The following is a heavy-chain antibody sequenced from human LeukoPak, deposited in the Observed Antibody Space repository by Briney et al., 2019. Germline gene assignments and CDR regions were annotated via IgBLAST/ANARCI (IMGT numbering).Heavy chain of an antibody. CDR1: RGSISNADYY. J-gene: IGHJ4*02. V-gene: IGHV4-30-4*08. D-gene: IGHD3-22*01. CDR2: IYYSGST. Sequence: SETLSLTCTVSRGSISNADYYWSWIRQHPGKGLEWIGYIYYSGSTNYNPSLKSRVTISVDFSLKVRSVTAADTAVYYCARLTYDSSGSPYVFDYWGQGTLVTVSS. CDR3: ARLTYDSSGSPYVFDY.